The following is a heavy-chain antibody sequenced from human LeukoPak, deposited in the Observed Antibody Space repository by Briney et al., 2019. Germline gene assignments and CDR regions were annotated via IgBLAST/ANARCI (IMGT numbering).Heavy chain of an antibody. Sequence: GGSLRLSCAASGFTFSNSGMHWVRQAPGKGLEWVAVIWYDGSSKYYADSVKGRFTISRDNSKNTLYLQMNSLRVEDTAVYYCARVYCSSTSCYTVDYWGQGTLVTVSS. CDR2: IWYDGSSK. CDR1: GFTFSNSG. CDR3: ARVYCSSTSCYTVDY. J-gene: IGHJ4*02. V-gene: IGHV3-33*01. D-gene: IGHD2-2*02.